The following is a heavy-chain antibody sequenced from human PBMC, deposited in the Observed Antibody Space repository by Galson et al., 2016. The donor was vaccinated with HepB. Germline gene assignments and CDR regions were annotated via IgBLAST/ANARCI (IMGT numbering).Heavy chain of an antibody. CDR1: GFTFSSFA. Sequence: SLRLSCAASGFTFSSFAMHWVRQSPGKGLEWVAFILYDGSKSYYGDSVKGRFFISRDNSKNTLYLQMTSLRAEDTAVYYCGRQGDLLTVRYFHGMDVWGQGTTVTVSS. J-gene: IGHJ6*02. V-gene: IGHV3-33*08. D-gene: IGHD3-9*01. CDR2: ILYDGSKS. CDR3: GRQGDLLTVRYFHGMDV.